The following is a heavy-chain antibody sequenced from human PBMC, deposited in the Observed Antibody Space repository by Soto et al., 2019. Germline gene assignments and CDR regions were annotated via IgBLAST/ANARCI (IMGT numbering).Heavy chain of an antibody. CDR3: ARDESFQH. J-gene: IGHJ1*01. CDR2: IRQDGSEK. V-gene: IGHV3-7*01. Sequence: DVQLVESGGGLVQPGGSLRLSCVASAFTFSNSWMSWVRQAPGKGLEWVANIRQDGSEKYYVASVKGRFTISRDNAKNSLYLEMNSLRAEDTAVYYCARDESFQHWGQGTLVTVSS. CDR1: AFTFSNSW.